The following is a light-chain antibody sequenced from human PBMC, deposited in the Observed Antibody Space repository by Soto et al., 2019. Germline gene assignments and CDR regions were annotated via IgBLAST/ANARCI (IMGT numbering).Light chain of an antibody. Sequence: IEITQSPSTLSASVGDRLTITCRASQSVNGWLAWYQQTPGKAPKLLIYDASSSESGVPSRLSGGGSGTEFTLTIRSLQPDDFATYYYQQYNSYSTFGQGTKVDIK. CDR3: QQYNSYST. CDR1: QSVNGW. J-gene: IGKJ1*01. CDR2: DAS. V-gene: IGKV1-5*01.